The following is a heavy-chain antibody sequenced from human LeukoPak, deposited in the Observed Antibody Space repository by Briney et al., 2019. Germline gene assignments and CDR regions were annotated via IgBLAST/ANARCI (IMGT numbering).Heavy chain of an antibody. J-gene: IGHJ4*02. V-gene: IGHV1-18*04. CDR1: GYTFTSYG. CDR2: ISAHNGNT. Sequence: ASVKVSCKASGYTFTSYGISWVRQAPGQGLEWMGWISAHNGNTNYAQKLQGRVTMTTDTSTSTAYMELRSLRSDDTAVYYCARSSGYDWRDYFDYWGQGTLVTVSS. CDR3: ARSSGYDWRDYFDY. D-gene: IGHD5-12*01.